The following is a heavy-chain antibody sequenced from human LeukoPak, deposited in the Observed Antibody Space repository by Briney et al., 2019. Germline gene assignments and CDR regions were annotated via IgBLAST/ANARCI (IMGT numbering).Heavy chain of an antibody. D-gene: IGHD6-13*01. V-gene: IGHV1-46*01. CDR1: GYTFTSYY. CDR2: INPSGGST. J-gene: IGHJ6*02. Sequence: ASVKVSCKASGYTFTSYYMHWVRQAPGQGLEWMGIINPSGGSTSYAQKFQGRVTMTRDTSTSTVYMELSSLRSEDTAVYYCAREEGIAAAGQGGSYGMDVWGQGTTVTVSS. CDR3: AREEGIAAAGQGGSYGMDV.